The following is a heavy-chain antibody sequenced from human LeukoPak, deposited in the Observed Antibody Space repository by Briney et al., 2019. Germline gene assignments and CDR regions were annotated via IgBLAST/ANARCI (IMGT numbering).Heavy chain of an antibody. J-gene: IGHJ5*02. D-gene: IGHD2-15*01. V-gene: IGHV1-2*02. CDR3: ARAPRCSGGSCYWFDP. CDR2: INPNSGGT. CDR1: GHTFTGYY. Sequence: GASVKVSCKASGHTFTGYYMHWVRQAPGQGLEWMGWINPNSGGTNYAQKFQDRVTMTRDTSIRTAYMELSRLRSDDTAVYYCARAPRCSGGSCYWFDPWGQGTLVTVSS.